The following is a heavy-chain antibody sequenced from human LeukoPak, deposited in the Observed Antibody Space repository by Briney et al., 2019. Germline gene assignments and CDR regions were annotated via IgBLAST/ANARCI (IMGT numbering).Heavy chain of an antibody. J-gene: IGHJ6*02. CDR1: GGSISSSNW. D-gene: IGHD3-22*01. CDR3: ARDHSAGSGYYYYYYGMDV. V-gene: IGHV4-4*02. CDR2: IYYSGST. Sequence: SETLSLTCAVSGGSISSSNWWSWVRQPPGKGLEWIGYIYYSGSTNYNPSLKSRVTISVDTSKNQFSLKLSSVTAADTAVYYCARDHSAGSGYYYYYYGMDVWGQGTTVTVSS.